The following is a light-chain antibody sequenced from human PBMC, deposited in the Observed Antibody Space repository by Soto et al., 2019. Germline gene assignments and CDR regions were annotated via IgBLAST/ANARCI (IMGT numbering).Light chain of an antibody. J-gene: IGKJ4*01. V-gene: IGKV3-11*01. Sequence: EIVLTQSPATLSLSPGEGATLSCRASQSISSYLAWYQQKPGQAPRLLIYDASNRATGIPARFSGSGSGTDFTLTISSLEPEDFEVYYCQQRNSWPLTFGGGTKVEIK. CDR1: QSISSY. CDR3: QQRNSWPLT. CDR2: DAS.